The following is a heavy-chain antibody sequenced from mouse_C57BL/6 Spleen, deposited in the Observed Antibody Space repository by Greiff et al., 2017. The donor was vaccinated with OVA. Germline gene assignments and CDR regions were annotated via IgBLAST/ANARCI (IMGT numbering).Heavy chain of an antibody. V-gene: IGHV2-3*01. J-gene: IGHJ4*01. Sequence: QVQLQQSGPGLVAPSQSLSITCTVSGFSLTSYGVSWVRQPPGKGLEWLGVIWGDGSTNYHSALISRLSISKDNSKSQVFLKLNSLQTDDTATYYCAKMGSIYYYGSKAMDYWGQGTSVTVSS. D-gene: IGHD1-1*01. CDR1: GFSLTSYG. CDR3: AKMGSIYYYGSKAMDY. CDR2: IWGDGST.